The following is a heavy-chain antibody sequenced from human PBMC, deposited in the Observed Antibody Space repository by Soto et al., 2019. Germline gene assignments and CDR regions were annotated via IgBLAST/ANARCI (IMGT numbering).Heavy chain of an antibody. Sequence: EVQVVESGGTLVQPEGSLRLSCAAAGFTFTNYWMHWVRQAPGKGLVWVSRINGDGSNAFYADSVKGRFTISRDNAKNTVYIKMKSLRAEDTAIYYCARGIQYRYGMDVWGQGPTVTVSS. CDR3: ARGIQYRYGMDV. CDR2: INGDGSNA. CDR1: GFTFTNYW. D-gene: IGHD4-4*01. V-gene: IGHV3-74*01. J-gene: IGHJ6*02.